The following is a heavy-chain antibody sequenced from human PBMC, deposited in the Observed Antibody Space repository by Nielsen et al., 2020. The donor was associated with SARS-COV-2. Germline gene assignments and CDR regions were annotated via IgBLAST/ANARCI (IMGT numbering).Heavy chain of an antibody. D-gene: IGHD3-10*01. Sequence: SLKVSCKASGGTFSSYAISWVRQAPGQGLEWMGGIIPIFGTANYAQKFQGRVTMTRDTSTSTVYMELSSLRSEDTAVYYCARDRYYYGSGSYPYYYGMDVWGQGTTVTVSS. J-gene: IGHJ6*02. CDR3: ARDRYYYGSGSYPYYYGMDV. CDR2: IIPIFGTA. V-gene: IGHV1-69*05. CDR1: GGTFSSYA.